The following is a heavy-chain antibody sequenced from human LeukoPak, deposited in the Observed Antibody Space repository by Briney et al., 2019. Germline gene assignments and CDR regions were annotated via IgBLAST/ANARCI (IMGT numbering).Heavy chain of an antibody. CDR2: IIPIFGTA. Sequence: GASVKVSCKASGGTFSSYAISWVRQAPGQGLEWMGGIIPIFGTANYAQKFQGRVTITADESTSTAYMELSSLRSEDTAVYYCARDGIFGPWFSPDYWGQGTLVTVSS. CDR1: GGTFSSYA. D-gene: IGHD3/OR15-3a*01. V-gene: IGHV1-69*13. CDR3: ARDGIFGPWFSPDY. J-gene: IGHJ4*02.